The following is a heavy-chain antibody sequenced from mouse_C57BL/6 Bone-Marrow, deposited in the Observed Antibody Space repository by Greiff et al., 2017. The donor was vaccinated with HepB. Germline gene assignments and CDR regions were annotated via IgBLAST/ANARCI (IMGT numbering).Heavy chain of an antibody. CDR1: GYTFTSYW. CDR2: INPSSGYT. Sequence: VQGVESGAELAKPGASVKLSCKASGYTFTSYWMHWVKQRPGQGLEWIGYINPSSGYTKYNQKFKDKATLTADKSSSTAYMQLSSLTYEDSAVYYCARYDYDEGYAMDYWGQGTSVTVSS. J-gene: IGHJ4*01. V-gene: IGHV1-7*01. CDR3: ARYDYDEGYAMDY. D-gene: IGHD2-4*01.